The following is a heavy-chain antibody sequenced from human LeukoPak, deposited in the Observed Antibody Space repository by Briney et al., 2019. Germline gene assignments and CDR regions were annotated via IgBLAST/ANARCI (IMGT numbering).Heavy chain of an antibody. CDR3: ARGSYDSSDFEYFHH. CDR1: GYTFISYS. V-gene: IGHV1-2*02. J-gene: IGHJ1*01. CDR2: INPNSGGT. Sequence: ASVKVSCKASGYTFISYSMNWVRQAPGQGLEWMGWINPNSGGTNYAQKFQGRVTMTRDTSIGTAYMELNRLRSDDTAVYYCARGSYDSSDFEYFHHWGQGTLVTVSS. D-gene: IGHD3-22*01.